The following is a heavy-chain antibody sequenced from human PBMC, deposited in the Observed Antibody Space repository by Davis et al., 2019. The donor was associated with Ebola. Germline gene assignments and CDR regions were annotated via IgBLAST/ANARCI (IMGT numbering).Heavy chain of an antibody. J-gene: IGHJ5*02. V-gene: IGHV4-39*07. CDR2: INHSGST. CDR3: ARGPTIFGVVYGEQNWFDP. D-gene: IGHD3-3*01. Sequence: PSETLSLTCTVSGGSISSSSYYWGWIRQPPGKGLEWIGEINHSGSTNYNPSLKSRVTISVDTSNNQFSLKLSSVTAADTAVYYCARGPTIFGVVYGEQNWFDPWGQGTLVTVSS. CDR1: GGSISSSSYY.